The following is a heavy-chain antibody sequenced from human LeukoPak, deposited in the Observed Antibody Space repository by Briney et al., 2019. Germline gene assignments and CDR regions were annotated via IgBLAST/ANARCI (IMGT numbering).Heavy chain of an antibody. CDR1: GASISSGGYY. J-gene: IGHJ3*02. CDR3: ARDRSPYYYDSSGYAFDI. V-gene: IGHV4-31*03. CDR2: MYYSGST. D-gene: IGHD3-22*01. Sequence: SETLSLTCTVSGASISSGGYYWSWIRQHPGRGLEWIGYMYYSGSTYYNPSLKSRVTISVDTSKNQFSLKLSSVTAADTAVYYCARDRSPYYYDSSGYAFDIWGQGTMVTVSS.